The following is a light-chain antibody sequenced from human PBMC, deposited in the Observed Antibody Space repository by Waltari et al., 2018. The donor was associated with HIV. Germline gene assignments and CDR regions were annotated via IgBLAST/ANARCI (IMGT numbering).Light chain of an antibody. J-gene: IGLJ3*02. Sequence: QSALTQPASVSGSPGQSITISCTGTSSDVGSYKFVSWYQQHPGKAPKFMIYEGTKRPSGVSNRFSVSKSGNTASLTISGLQAEDEADYHCCSYAGNNTLVFGGGTKLTVI. CDR1: SSDVGSYKF. CDR3: CSYAGNNTLV. CDR2: EGT. V-gene: IGLV2-23*01.